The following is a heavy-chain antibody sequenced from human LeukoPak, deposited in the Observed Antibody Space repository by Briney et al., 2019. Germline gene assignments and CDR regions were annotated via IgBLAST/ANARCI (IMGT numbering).Heavy chain of an antibody. V-gene: IGHV3-21*04. Sequence: GGSLRLSCAAPGFTFSSYSMSWVRQAPGKGLEWVSSISSSSSYIYYADSVKGRFTISRDNAKNTLYLQMNSLRAEDTAVYYCAKEGSLCGSTSCYRRGYNWFDPWGQGTLITVSS. CDR1: GFTFSSYS. D-gene: IGHD2-2*01. J-gene: IGHJ5*02. CDR2: ISSSSSYI. CDR3: AKEGSLCGSTSCYRRGYNWFDP.